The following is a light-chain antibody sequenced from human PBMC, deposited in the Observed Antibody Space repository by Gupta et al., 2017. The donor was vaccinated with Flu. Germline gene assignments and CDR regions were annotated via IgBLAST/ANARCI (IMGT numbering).Light chain of an antibody. CDR2: KVS. CDR3: MQGTHWPLT. V-gene: IGKV2-30*01. CDR1: QGLVYSDGNTY. J-gene: IGKJ4*01. Sequence: DVLMPQSPPPLPVTFGQPASISCRSSQGLVYSDGNTYLNWFRQRPGQSPRRLICKVSNRDSGVPDRFSGSGSGTAFTLKISRVEAQGVGVYYYMQGTHWPLTFGRGTKVEIK.